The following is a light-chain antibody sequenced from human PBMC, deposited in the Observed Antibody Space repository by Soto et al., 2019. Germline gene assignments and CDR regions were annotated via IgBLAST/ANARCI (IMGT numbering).Light chain of an antibody. J-gene: IGLJ2*01. Sequence: QAVLTQSPSVSAAPGQQVTISCSGSSSNSGNNYVSWYQKLPGTAPKLLISDNNKRPSGIPDRCSGSKSGTSGTLGITGLQTGDEADYYCATCDGSRPGDIFGGGTQLTVL. CDR2: DNN. CDR3: ATCDGSRPGDI. V-gene: IGLV1-51*01. CDR1: SSNSGNNY.